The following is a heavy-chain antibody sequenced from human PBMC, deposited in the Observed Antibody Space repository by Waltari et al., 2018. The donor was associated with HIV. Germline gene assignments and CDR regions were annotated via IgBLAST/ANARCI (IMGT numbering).Heavy chain of an antibody. Sequence: QVQLVQSGAEVKKPGSSVKVSCKASGGTFSSYAISWVRQDPGPGLEWMGGIIPIFGTANYAQKFQGRVTITADESTSTAYMELSSLRSEDTAVYYCARGRGVTTGINYYYGMDVWGQGTTVTVSS. D-gene: IGHD4-17*01. CDR1: GGTFSSYA. V-gene: IGHV1-69*01. CDR2: IIPIFGTA. CDR3: ARGRGVTTGINYYYGMDV. J-gene: IGHJ6*02.